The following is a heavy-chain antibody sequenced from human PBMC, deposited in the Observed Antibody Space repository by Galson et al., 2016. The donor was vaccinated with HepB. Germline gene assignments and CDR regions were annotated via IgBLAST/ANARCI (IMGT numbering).Heavy chain of an antibody. Sequence: SVKVSCKASGGTFSTYDFNWVRQAPGQGFEWMGGISHIFGTTEYAQEFQGRVTITADESTSTGYMEISSLRSKDTAVYYCATVRRDTSSSGQFYYFYMDVWGIGTTVTVSS. CDR3: ATVRRDTSSSGQFYYFYMDV. J-gene: IGHJ6*03. CDR2: ISHIFGTT. D-gene: IGHD6-6*01. CDR1: GGTFSTYD. V-gene: IGHV1-69*13.